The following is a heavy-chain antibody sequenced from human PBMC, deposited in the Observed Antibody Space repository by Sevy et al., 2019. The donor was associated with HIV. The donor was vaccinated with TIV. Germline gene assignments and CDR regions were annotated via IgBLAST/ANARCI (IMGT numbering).Heavy chain of an antibody. CDR1: GFTVNSNY. J-gene: IGHJ4*02. V-gene: IGHV3-66*01. CDR3: ARGKSGYGYALNY. D-gene: IGHD5-18*01. CDR2: IHSDDTT. Sequence: GGSLRLSCAASGFTVNSNYMTWVRQAPGKGLEGVSVIHSDDTTYHAESVKDRFTISRDNFKNTLYLHMSSLRAEDTAVYYCARGKSGYGYALNYWGQGTLFTVSS.